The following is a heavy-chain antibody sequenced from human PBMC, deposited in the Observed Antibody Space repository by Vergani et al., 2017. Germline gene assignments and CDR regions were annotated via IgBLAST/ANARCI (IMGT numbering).Heavy chain of an antibody. CDR2: TRNKARGYST. J-gene: IGHJ3*01. D-gene: IGHD1-26*01. Sequence: EVRLVESGGGLVQPGGSLRLSCATSGFTLSDYWIDWVRQAPGKGLEWVARTRNKARGYSTDYAASVRGRFTISRDDSRDMVYLQLNGLKTEDTGIYYGATHQVGGDFGRGTPEVWVQGTVVTVSS. V-gene: IGHV3-72*01. CDR3: ATHQVGGDFGRGTPEV. CDR1: GFTLSDYW.